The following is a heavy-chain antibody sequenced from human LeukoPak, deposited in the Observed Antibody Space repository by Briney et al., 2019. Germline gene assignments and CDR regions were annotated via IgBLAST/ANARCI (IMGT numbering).Heavy chain of an antibody. D-gene: IGHD6-13*01. J-gene: IGHJ4*02. V-gene: IGHV4-39*01. CDR3: ARHFHGSGYVVDF. Sequence: PPETLSLTCTVSGGSISSGGYYWSWIRQHPGKGLEWIGYIYYSGSTYYNPSLKSRVSISVDTTKNQFSLKLTSVTAADTAVYFCARHFHGSGYVVDFWGQGTLVTVSS. CDR2: IYYSGST. CDR1: GGSISSGGYY.